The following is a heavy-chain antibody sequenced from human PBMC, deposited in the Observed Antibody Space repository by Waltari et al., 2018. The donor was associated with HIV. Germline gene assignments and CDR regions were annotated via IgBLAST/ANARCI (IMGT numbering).Heavy chain of an antibody. J-gene: IGHJ4*02. Sequence: EVQLVESGGGLVQPGGSLRLSCAASGFTFSSFEMNWVRQAPGKGLEWVSYISSSGSTIYYADSVKGRFTISRDNAKNSLYLQMNSLRAEDTAVYYCARDWGSGSYRWGQGTLVTVSS. D-gene: IGHD3-10*01. CDR2: ISSSGSTI. V-gene: IGHV3-48*03. CDR1: GFTFSSFE. CDR3: ARDWGSGSYR.